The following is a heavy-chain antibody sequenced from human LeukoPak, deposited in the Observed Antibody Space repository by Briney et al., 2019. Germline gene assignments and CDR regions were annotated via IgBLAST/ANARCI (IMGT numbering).Heavy chain of an antibody. Sequence: ASVKVSCKASGYTFTSYGISWVRQAPGQGLEWMGWISAYNGNTNYAQKLQGRVTMTTDTPTSTAYMELRSLRSDDTAVYYRARVLLWFGESPAYFDYWGQGILVTVSS. V-gene: IGHV1-18*01. CDR2: ISAYNGNT. D-gene: IGHD3-10*01. J-gene: IGHJ4*02. CDR3: ARVLLWFGESPAYFDY. CDR1: GYTFTSYG.